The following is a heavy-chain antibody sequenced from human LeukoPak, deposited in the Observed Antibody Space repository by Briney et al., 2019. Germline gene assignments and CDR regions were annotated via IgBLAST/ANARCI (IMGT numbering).Heavy chain of an antibody. CDR2: IKQDGTER. Sequence: GGSLRLSCAASGFTFTTYWMSWVRQAPGKGLEWVANIKQDGTERYYVDSVKGRFTISRDNAKNSLYLQMNSLRAEDTAVYYCARGGYCSGGSCYFYGDYVGYWGQGTLVTVSS. J-gene: IGHJ4*02. D-gene: IGHD2-15*01. V-gene: IGHV3-7*01. CDR3: ARGGYCSGGSCYFYGDYVGY. CDR1: GFTFTTYW.